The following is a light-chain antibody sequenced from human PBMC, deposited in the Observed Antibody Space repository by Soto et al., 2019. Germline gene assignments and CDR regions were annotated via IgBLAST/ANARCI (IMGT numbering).Light chain of an antibody. CDR3: QQYNNWPGT. Sequence: EIVMTQSPATLSVSPGERATLSCRASQSVGSSLAWYQQKPGQAPRLLIYGASTRATGIPARFSGSGSGTEFTLTISSLQSEDFAVYYCQQYNNWPGTFGQGTKVDI. J-gene: IGKJ1*01. CDR1: QSVGSS. V-gene: IGKV3-15*01. CDR2: GAS.